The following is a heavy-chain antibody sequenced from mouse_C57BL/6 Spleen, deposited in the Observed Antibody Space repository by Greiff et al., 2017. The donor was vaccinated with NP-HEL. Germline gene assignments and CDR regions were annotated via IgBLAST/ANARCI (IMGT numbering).Heavy chain of an antibody. CDR2: INPSNGGT. CDR3: ARDDYDEDWYFDV. CDR1: GYTFTSYW. Sequence: QVHVKQPGTELVKPGASVKLSCKASGYTFTSYWMHWVKQRPGQGLEWIGNINPSNGGTNYNEKFKSKATLTVDKSSSTAYMQLSSLTSEDSAVYYCARDDYDEDWYFDVWGTGTTVTVSS. D-gene: IGHD2-4*01. V-gene: IGHV1-53*01. J-gene: IGHJ1*03.